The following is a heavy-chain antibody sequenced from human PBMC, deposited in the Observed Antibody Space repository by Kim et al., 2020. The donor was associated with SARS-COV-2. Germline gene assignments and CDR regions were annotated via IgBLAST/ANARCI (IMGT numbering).Heavy chain of an antibody. J-gene: IGHJ6*02. CDR3: ASLSGSYHTRYYYYGMDV. V-gene: IGHV3-48*02. CDR1: GFTFSSYS. D-gene: IGHD1-26*01. Sequence: GGSLRLSCAASGFTFSSYSMNWVRQAPGKGLEWVSYISSSSSTIYYADSVKGRFTISRDNAKNSLYLQMNSLRDEDTAVYYCASLSGSYHTRYYYYGMDVWGQGTTVTVSS. CDR2: ISSSSSTI.